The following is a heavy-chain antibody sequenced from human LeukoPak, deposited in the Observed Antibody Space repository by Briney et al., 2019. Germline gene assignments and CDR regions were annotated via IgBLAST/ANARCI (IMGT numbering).Heavy chain of an antibody. Sequence: PGGSLRLSCAASGFTFSSYGMHWVRQAPGKGLEWVAFIRYDGSNKYYADSVKGRFTISRDNSKNSLYLQMNSLRAEDTAVYYCARVVGATTYYYYYGMDVWGQGTTVTVSS. D-gene: IGHD1-26*01. J-gene: IGHJ6*02. CDR1: GFTFSSYG. CDR2: IRYDGSNK. V-gene: IGHV3-30*02. CDR3: ARVVGATTYYYYYGMDV.